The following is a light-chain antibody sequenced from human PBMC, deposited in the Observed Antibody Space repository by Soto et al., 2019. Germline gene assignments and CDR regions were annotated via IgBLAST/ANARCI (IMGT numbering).Light chain of an antibody. CDR2: DTS. CDR3: QQYNNWPLT. Sequence: EVVMTQSPATLSVSPGDGATLSCRASQNVHSNLAWYQQKPGQAPRILIYDTSTRATDIPFKFSGGGSGTEFTLTISSLQSEDFAVYYCQQYNNWPLTFGGGTKVEIK. J-gene: IGKJ4*01. V-gene: IGKV3-15*01. CDR1: QNVHSN.